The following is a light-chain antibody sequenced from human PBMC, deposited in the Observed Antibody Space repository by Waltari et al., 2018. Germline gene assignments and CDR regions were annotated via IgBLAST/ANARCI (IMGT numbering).Light chain of an antibody. CDR2: GAS. CDR3: QQYGSSPFT. Sequence: DIVLTLSHATLSLSPGERATLSCRASQSVSSSYLAWYQQKPGQAPRLLIYGASSRATGIPDRFSGSGSGTDFTLTISRLEPEDFAVYYCQQYGSSPFTFGPGTKVDIK. CDR1: QSVSSSY. J-gene: IGKJ3*01. V-gene: IGKV3-20*01.